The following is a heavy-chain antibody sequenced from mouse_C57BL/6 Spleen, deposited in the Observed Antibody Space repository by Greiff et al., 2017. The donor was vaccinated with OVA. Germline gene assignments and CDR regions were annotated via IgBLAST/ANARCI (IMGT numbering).Heavy chain of an antibody. J-gene: IGHJ4*01. CDR3: ARSGIYDGYLYAMDY. D-gene: IGHD2-3*01. Sequence: VQLQQSGTELVKPGASVKLSCKASGYTFTSYWMHWMKQRPGQGLEWIGNINPSNGGTNYNEKFKSKATLTVDKSSSTAYMQLSSLTSEDSAVYYCARSGIYDGYLYAMDYWGQGTSVTVSS. V-gene: IGHV1-53*01. CDR1: GYTFTSYW. CDR2: INPSNGGT.